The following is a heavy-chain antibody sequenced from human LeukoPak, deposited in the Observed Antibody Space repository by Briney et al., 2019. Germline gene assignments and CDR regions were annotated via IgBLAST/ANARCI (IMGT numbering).Heavy chain of an antibody. D-gene: IGHD3-10*01. CDR3: ARLLWFGELRWFDP. CDR2: MNPNSGNT. Sequence: ASVKVSCKASGYTFTSYDINWVRQATGQGLEWMGWMNPNSGNTGYAQKFQGRVTMTRNTSISTAYMELSSLRSEDTAVYYCARLLWFGELRWFDPWGQGILVTVSS. CDR1: GYTFTSYD. V-gene: IGHV1-8*01. J-gene: IGHJ5*02.